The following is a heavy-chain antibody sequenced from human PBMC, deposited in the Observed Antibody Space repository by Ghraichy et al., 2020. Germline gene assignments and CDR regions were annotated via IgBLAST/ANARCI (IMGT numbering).Heavy chain of an antibody. Sequence: GESLNISCAASGFTFSSYAMSWVRQAPGKGLEWVSAISGSGGSTYYADSVKGRFTISRDNSKNTLYLQMNSLRAEDTAVYYCANHPSVLMVYATHPGFDYWGQGTLVTVSS. V-gene: IGHV3-23*01. J-gene: IGHJ4*02. CDR2: ISGSGGST. CDR3: ANHPSVLMVYATHPGFDY. CDR1: GFTFSSYA. D-gene: IGHD2-8*01.